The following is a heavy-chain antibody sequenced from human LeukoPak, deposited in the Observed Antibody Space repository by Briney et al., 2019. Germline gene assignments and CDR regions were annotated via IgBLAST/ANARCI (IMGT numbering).Heavy chain of an antibody. J-gene: IGHJ4*02. D-gene: IGHD5-18*01. CDR1: GGSISNGDYY. V-gene: IGHV4-30-4*01. CDR3: ARDPGATTYSYGCFDY. Sequence: SETLSLTCTVSGGSISNGDYYWSWIRQPPGKGLEWIGYIYYSGSTYYNPSLKSRVTISVDTSKNQFSLKLSSVTAADTAVYYCARDPGATTYSYGCFDYWGQGTLVTVSS. CDR2: IYYSGST.